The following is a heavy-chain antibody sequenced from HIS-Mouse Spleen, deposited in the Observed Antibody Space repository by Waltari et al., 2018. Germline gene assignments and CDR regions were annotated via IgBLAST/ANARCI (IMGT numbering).Heavy chain of an antibody. V-gene: IGHV3-30-3*01. J-gene: IGHJ3*02. CDR3: ARGMYSSSWLSPADDAFDI. CDR2: ISYDGSNK. D-gene: IGHD6-6*01. CDR1: GFTFSSYA. Sequence: QVQLVESGGGVVQPGRSLRLSCAASGFTFSSYAMHWVRQAPGKGLEWVAVISYDGSNKYYADSVKGRFTISRDNSKNPLYLQMNSLRAEDTAVYYCARGMYSSSWLSPADDAFDIWGQGTMVTVSS.